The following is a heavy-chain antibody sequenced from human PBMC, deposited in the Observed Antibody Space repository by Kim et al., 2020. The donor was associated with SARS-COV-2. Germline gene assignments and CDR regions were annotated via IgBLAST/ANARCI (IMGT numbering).Heavy chain of an antibody. CDR2: ISGSGGST. Sequence: GGSLRLSCAASGFTFSSYAMSWVRQAPGKGLEWVSAISGSGGSTYYADSVKGRFTISRDNSKNTLYLQMNSLRAEDTAVYYCAKLRRGITMIVVVITHWGQGTLVTVSS. J-gene: IGHJ4*02. D-gene: IGHD3-22*01. CDR3: AKLRRGITMIVVVITH. V-gene: IGHV3-23*01. CDR1: GFTFSSYA.